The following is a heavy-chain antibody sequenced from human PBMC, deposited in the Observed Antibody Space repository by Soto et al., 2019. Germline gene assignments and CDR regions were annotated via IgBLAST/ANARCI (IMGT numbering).Heavy chain of an antibody. CDR3: ARVEGLVLRLSHGTDV. J-gene: IGHJ6*02. CDR1: GGTFSSYA. V-gene: IGHV1-69*13. D-gene: IGHD3-3*01. CDR2: IIPIFGTA. Sequence: ASVKVSCKASGGTFSSYAISWVRQAPGQGLEWMGGIIPIFGTANYAQKFQGRVTITADESTSTAYMELSSLRSEDTAVYYCARVEGLVLRLSHGTDVWGQGTTVTVSS.